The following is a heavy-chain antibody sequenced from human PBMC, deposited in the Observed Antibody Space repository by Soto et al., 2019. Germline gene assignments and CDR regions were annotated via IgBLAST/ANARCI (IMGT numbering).Heavy chain of an antibody. J-gene: IGHJ6*02. CDR3: ARDHFNWNYDYYYGMDV. V-gene: IGHV4-61*01. Sequence: SETLSLTCTVSGGSVSSGSYYWSWIRQPPGKGLEWIGYIYYSESTNYNPSLKSRVTISVDTSKNQFSLKLSSVTAADTAVYYCARDHFNWNYDYYYGMDVWGQGTTVTVSS. CDR1: GGSVSSGSYY. CDR2: IYYSEST. D-gene: IGHD1-1*01.